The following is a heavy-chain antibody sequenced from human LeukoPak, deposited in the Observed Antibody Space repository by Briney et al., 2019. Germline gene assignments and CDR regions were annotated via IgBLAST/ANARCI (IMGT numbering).Heavy chain of an antibody. J-gene: IGHJ4*02. CDR1: GGTFSSYA. D-gene: IGHD4-23*01. Sequence: GASVKVSCKASGGTFSSYAISWVRQAPGQGLEWMGGIIPIFGTANYAQKFQGRVTITADESTSTAYMEPSSLRSEVTAVYYCARGHLSPLYGGNSIFDYWGQGTLVTVSS. CDR2: IIPIFGTA. V-gene: IGHV1-69*13. CDR3: ARGHLSPLYGGNSIFDY.